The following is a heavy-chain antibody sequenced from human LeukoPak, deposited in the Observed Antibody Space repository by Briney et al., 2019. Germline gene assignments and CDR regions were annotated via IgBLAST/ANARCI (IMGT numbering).Heavy chain of an antibody. V-gene: IGHV3-23*01. D-gene: IGHD3-22*01. CDR3: AKDDDSSVYYYPDY. CDR2: ISGSGGST. CDR1: GFTFSSYG. Sequence: GGSLRLSCAASGFTFSSYGVSWVRQAPGKGLEWVSAISGSGGSTYYADSVKGRFTISRDNSKNTLYLQMNSLRAEDTAVYYCAKDDDSSVYYYPDYWGQGSLVTVSS. J-gene: IGHJ4*02.